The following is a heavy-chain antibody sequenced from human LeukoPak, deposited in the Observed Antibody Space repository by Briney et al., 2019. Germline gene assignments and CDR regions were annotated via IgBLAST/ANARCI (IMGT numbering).Heavy chain of an antibody. J-gene: IGHJ5*02. V-gene: IGHV3-74*01. D-gene: IGHD6-19*01. Sequence: GGSLRLSCAASGFTFSTFWIHWVRQPPGEGPVWVPRINNDGSTTNYADSVKGRFTISRDNAKNTLYLQMNSLTDDDTAVYYCATAGQYRFDNWGQGTLVTVSS. CDR2: INNDGSTT. CDR1: GFTFSTFW. CDR3: ATAGQYRFDN.